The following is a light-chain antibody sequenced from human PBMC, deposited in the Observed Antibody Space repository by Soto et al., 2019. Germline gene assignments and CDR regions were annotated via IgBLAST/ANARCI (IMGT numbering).Light chain of an antibody. CDR1: QSVSSNY. V-gene: IGKV3-20*01. J-gene: IGKJ3*01. CDR3: QHYSSSPPEFT. Sequence: EIVLTQSPATLSLSPGERATLSCRASQSVSSNYLAWYQQRPGQAPRLLIFGASYRATGIPDRFSGSGSGTDFTLTISRXEXXXXXVXXCQHYSSSPPEFTFGPGTKVDSK. CDR2: GAS.